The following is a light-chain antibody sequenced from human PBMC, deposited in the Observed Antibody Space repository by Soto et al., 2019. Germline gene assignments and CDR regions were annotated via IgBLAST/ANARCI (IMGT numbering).Light chain of an antibody. CDR3: QQRKYWLD. Sequence: EVVVTHCPATLSLSPGERASLSCRSRQSVGNNFVWYQQKPGQAPRLLISYASTRAAGIPARFSGSGSGTDFTLTISSLEPEDFEIYYCQQRKYWLDFGGGTRWISN. CDR1: QSVGNN. CDR2: YAS. V-gene: IGKV3-11*01. J-gene: IGKJ4*01.